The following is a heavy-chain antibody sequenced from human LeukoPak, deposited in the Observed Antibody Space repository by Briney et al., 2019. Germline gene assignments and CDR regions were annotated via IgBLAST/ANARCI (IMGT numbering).Heavy chain of an antibody. Sequence: ASVKVSCKASGYTFTGYYMHWVRQAPGQGLEWMGWINPNSGNTGYAQKFQGRVTMTRNTSISTAYMELSSLRSEDTAVYYCARAVAGTRKLRYYYGMDVWGQGTTVTVSS. D-gene: IGHD6-19*01. V-gene: IGHV1-8*02. CDR2: INPNSGNT. J-gene: IGHJ6*02. CDR3: ARAVAGTRKLRYYYGMDV. CDR1: GYTFTGYY.